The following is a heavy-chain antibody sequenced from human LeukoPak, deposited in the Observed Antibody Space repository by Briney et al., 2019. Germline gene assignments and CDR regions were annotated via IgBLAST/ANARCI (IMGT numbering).Heavy chain of an antibody. J-gene: IGHJ4*02. D-gene: IGHD3-10*01. CDR3: ARVGTNYYGSGSYDD. Sequence: SETLSLTCTVSGGSISSSSYYWGWIRQPPGKGLEWIGSIYYSGSTYYNPSLKSRVTISVDTSKNQFSLKLSSVTAADTAVYYCARVGTNYYGSGSYDDWGQGTLVTVSS. CDR2: IYYSGST. V-gene: IGHV4-39*07. CDR1: GGSISSSSYY.